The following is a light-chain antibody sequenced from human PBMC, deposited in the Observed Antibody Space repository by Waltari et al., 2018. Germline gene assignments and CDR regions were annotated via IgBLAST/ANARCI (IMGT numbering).Light chain of an antibody. J-gene: IGLJ2*01. CDR2: DVS. CDR1: GCYVGVHNY. CDR3: SSYTSSSTLRVV. V-gene: IGLV2-14*03. Sequence: QSALTPPASVSGSPRQSITIPCTGTGCYVGVHNYVSRCQQQPGKAPKLIIYDVSNRPSGVSNRFSGSKSGNTASLTISGLQAEDEADYYCSSYTSSSTLRVVFGGGTKLTVL.